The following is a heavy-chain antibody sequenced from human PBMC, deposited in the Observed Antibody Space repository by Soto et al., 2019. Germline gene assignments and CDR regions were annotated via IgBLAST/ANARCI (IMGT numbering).Heavy chain of an antibody. Sequence: PGGSLRLSCAASGFTFSSYAMSWVRQAPGKGLEWVSAISGSGGSTYYADSVKGRFTISRDNSKNTLYLQMNSLRAEDTAVYYCAKDRGGLEMGLLNYFDYWGQGTLVTVSS. J-gene: IGHJ4*02. CDR2: ISGSGGST. CDR1: GFTFSSYA. D-gene: IGHD3-10*01. CDR3: AKDRGGLEMGLLNYFDY. V-gene: IGHV3-23*01.